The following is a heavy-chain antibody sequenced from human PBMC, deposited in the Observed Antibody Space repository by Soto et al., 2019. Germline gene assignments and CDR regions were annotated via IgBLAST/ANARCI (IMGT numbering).Heavy chain of an antibody. CDR1: GGSISSGGYY. Sequence: QVQLQESGPGLVKPSQTLSLTCTVSGGSISSGGYYWSWIRQHPGKGLEWIGYIYYSGSTYYNPSLTSRVTISVDTSKNQFSLKRSSVTAADTAVYYCARSSTSANYFDYWGQGTLVTVSS. J-gene: IGHJ4*02. D-gene: IGHD2-2*01. CDR3: ARSSTSANYFDY. V-gene: IGHV4-31*03. CDR2: IYYSGST.